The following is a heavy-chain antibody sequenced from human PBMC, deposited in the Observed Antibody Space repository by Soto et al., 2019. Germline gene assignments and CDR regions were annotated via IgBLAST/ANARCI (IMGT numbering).Heavy chain of an antibody. CDR3: ARSSGDTWEQYYFDS. V-gene: IGHV3-23*01. CDR1: GFIFSDYS. J-gene: IGHJ4*02. Sequence: EVQLLESGGGLVLPGGSLRLSCAASGFIFSDYSMSWVRQAPGKGLEWVSGISGRGGSTYYADSVKGRFTISRDSSRNTLFLQMNSLRAEDTALYFCARSSGDTWEQYYFDSGGQGTLVPVSS. D-gene: IGHD1-1*01. CDR2: ISGRGGST.